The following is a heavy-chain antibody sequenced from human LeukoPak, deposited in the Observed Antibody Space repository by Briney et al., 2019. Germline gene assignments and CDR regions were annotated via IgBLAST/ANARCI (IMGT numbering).Heavy chain of an antibody. D-gene: IGHD6-13*01. Sequence: PGRSLRLSCVASGYTFSDHGMHWVRQAPGKGLEWVAIIWYDGSKKYYVDSVKGRFTISRDNSKNTLYLEMDSLRTEDTAVYYCARELSSYWYADHWGQGTLVTVSS. V-gene: IGHV3-33*01. J-gene: IGHJ5*02. CDR3: ARELSSYWYADH. CDR2: IWYDGSKK. CDR1: GYTFSDHG.